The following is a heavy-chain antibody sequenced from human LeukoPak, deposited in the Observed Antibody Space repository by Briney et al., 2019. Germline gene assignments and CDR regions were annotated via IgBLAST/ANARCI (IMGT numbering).Heavy chain of an antibody. V-gene: IGHV1-18*01. J-gene: IGHJ4*02. Sequence: GASVKVSCKASGYTFTSYGISWVRQAPGQGLEWLGWISAYNGNTNYAQKLQGRVTMTTDTSTSTAYMELRSLRSDDTAVYYCARDLDFGAVPRDDYWGQGTLVTVSS. D-gene: IGHD3-3*01. CDR3: ARDLDFGAVPRDDY. CDR2: ISAYNGNT. CDR1: GYTFTSYG.